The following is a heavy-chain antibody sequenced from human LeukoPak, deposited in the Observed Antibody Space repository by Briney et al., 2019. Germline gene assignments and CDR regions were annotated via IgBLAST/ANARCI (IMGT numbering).Heavy chain of an antibody. D-gene: IGHD2-21*01. Sequence: GGSLTLSCAASGFTFSSYSLHWVRQAPGKGLEYVSVISCDGDNTYYADSVKGRFTSSRDNSKNTLYLQMGSRRAEDMSVYYCARAALEYCGGDCLDYWGQGTLVTVPS. V-gene: IGHV3-64*02. CDR1: GFTFSSYS. J-gene: IGHJ4*02. CDR2: ISCDGDNT. CDR3: ARAALEYCGGDCLDY.